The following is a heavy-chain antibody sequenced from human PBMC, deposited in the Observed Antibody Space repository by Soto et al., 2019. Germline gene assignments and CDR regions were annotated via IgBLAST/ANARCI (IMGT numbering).Heavy chain of an antibody. CDR2: IMPLLGST. Sequence: QVQMVQSGPEVKKPGSSVKVSCKAPGGTFSIYGINWVRQAPGQGLEWMGGIMPLLGSTHYAEKFKGRVTITDDESTTKSYMEMSRLRSEDTAIYYCAILFCGPYQYVDVAYFPDWRDPWGQGTLVTVSS. CDR1: GGTFSIYG. D-gene: IGHD2-2*03. J-gene: IGHJ5*02. V-gene: IGHV1-69*01. CDR3: AILFCGPYQYVDVAYFPDWRDP.